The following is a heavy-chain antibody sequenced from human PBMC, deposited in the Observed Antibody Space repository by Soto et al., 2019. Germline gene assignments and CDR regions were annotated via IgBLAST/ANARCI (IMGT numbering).Heavy chain of an antibody. CDR3: ARQQLLPFYYALDV. D-gene: IGHD1-26*01. V-gene: IGHV4-59*07. J-gene: IGHJ6*02. CDR1: GGSISGYY. CDR2: IYYRGST. Sequence: QVQLQESGPGLVKTSDTLSLTCNVSGGSISGYYWSWIRQSPGKGLEYIGYIYYRGSTNYNSSLKSRVTMSVDTSTNQFSLKMNSVTAVDTAVYYCARQQLLPFYYALDVWGQGTTVTVSS.